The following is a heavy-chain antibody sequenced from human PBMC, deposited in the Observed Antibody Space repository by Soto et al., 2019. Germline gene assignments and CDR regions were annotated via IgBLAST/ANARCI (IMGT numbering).Heavy chain of an antibody. Sequence: SETLSLTCTVSGVSIRGSVSRYYWSWIWQPPGKGLEWIGYIHDSGTTNYNSSLQSRVTISIDTSKNQFSLKLSSVTAADTAVYYCASRQSSSWYGLWGQGTLVTVSS. CDR2: IHDSGTT. CDR1: GVSIRGSVSRYY. V-gene: IGHV4-61*05. D-gene: IGHD6-13*01. J-gene: IGHJ4*02. CDR3: ASRQSSSWYGL.